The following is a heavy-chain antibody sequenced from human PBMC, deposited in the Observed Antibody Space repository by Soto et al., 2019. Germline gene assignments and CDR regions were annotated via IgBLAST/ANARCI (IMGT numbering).Heavy chain of an antibody. CDR1: GCTFSSYA. Sequence: ASVKVSCKASGCTFSSYAISWVRQAPGQGLDWMGVIIPIFGTANYAQKFQGRVTSTADESTSTAYMGLSSLRSEEAAVYYCARDHGGGGTGDVISRGLYYYGMDVWGQGTTVTVSS. V-gene: IGHV1-69*13. CDR2: IIPIFGTA. D-gene: IGHD2-8*02. J-gene: IGHJ6*02. CDR3: ARDHGGGGTGDVISRGLYYYGMDV.